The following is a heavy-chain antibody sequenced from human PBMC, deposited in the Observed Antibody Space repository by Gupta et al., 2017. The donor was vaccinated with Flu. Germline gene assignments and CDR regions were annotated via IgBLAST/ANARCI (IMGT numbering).Heavy chain of an antibody. D-gene: IGHD3-10*01. V-gene: IGHV4-31*03. CDR1: GGSIRSGGYY. CDR3: NSGPWPGGSNY. CDR2: IYYSGST. Sequence: QVQLQESGPGLVKPSQTLSLPCTVSGGSIRSGGYYWSWIRQHPGKGLEWIGYIYYSGSTYYNPSLKSRVTISVDTSKNQFSLKLSSVTAADTAVYYCNSGPWPGGSNYWGQGTLVTVSS. J-gene: IGHJ4*02.